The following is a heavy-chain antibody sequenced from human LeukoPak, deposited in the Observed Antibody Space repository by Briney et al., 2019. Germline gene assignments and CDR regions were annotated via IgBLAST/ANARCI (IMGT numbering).Heavy chain of an antibody. D-gene: IGHD2-15*01. CDR1: GYTLTELS. CDR2: FDPEDGET. CDR3: ATLWGGGGSCYYYY. Sequence: ASVKVSCKASGYTLTELSMHWVRQAPGKGLEWMGGFDPEDGETIYAQKFQGRVTMTEDTSTDTAYMELSSRRSEDTAVYYCATLWGGGGSCYYYYWGQGTLVTVSS. V-gene: IGHV1-24*01. J-gene: IGHJ4*02.